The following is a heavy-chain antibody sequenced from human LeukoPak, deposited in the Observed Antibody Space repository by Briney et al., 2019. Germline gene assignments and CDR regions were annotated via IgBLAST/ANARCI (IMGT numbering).Heavy chain of an antibody. V-gene: IGHV3-66*01. J-gene: IGHJ1*01. D-gene: IGHD4-17*01. CDR2: IYSGGTT. CDR3: AKDRGDYDPEYFQH. CDR1: GFTVSSNS. Sequence: GGSLRLSCAASGFTVSSNSMSWVRQAPGKGLEWVSVIYSGGTTYYADSVKGRFTISKDNSKNTLYLQMNSLRAEDTAVYYCAKDRGDYDPEYFQHWGQGTLVTVSS.